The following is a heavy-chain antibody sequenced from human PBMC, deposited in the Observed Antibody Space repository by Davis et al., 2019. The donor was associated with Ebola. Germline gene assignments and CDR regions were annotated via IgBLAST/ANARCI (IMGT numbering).Heavy chain of an antibody. CDR2: ISGTGGST. V-gene: IGHV3-23*01. CDR3: ARRNRP. J-gene: IGHJ5*02. Sequence: PGGSLRPSCAPSGFPFSTYAMCCVRQAPGNGLEWVSSISGTGGSTFYADSVKGRFSLSRDNSKNPLYLQMSSLRAEDTAVYYCARRNRPWGQGTLVTVSA. D-gene: IGHD1-14*01. CDR1: GFPFSTYA.